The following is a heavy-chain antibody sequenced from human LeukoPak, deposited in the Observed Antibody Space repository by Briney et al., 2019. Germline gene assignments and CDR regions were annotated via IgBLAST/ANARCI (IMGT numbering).Heavy chain of an antibody. D-gene: IGHD3-9*01. CDR1: GGTFISYA. J-gene: IGHJ6*02. CDR3: ASNLVLTGYYPYYYGMDV. Sequence: ASVTVSCTASGGTFISYAISWVRQAPGQGLEWMGGIIPIFGTANYAQKFQGRVTITADESTSTAYMELSSLRSEDTAVYYCASNLVLTGYYPYYYGMDVWGQGTTVTVSS. CDR2: IIPIFGTA. V-gene: IGHV1-69*01.